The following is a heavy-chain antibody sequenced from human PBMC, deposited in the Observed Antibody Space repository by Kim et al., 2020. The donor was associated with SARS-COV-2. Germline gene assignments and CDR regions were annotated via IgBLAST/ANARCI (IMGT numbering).Heavy chain of an antibody. CDR2: ISSTSSDT. CDR1: GFTFSDYY. CDR3: ARERLITIFGVVINDAFDI. Sequence: GGSLRLSCAASGFTFSDYYRSWIRQALGKVLDWVSYISSTSSDTIHAYSVEGRFTISRDNPKNSLYLQMNSLRAEDTAVYYCARERLITIFGVVINDAFDIWCQGTYVTVSS. V-gene: IGHV3-11*05. D-gene: IGHD3-3*01. J-gene: IGHJ3*02.